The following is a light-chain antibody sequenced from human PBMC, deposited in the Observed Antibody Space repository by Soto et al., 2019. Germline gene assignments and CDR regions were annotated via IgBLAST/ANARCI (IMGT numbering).Light chain of an antibody. V-gene: IGKV1-39*01. CDR3: QQTYSTPLFS. Sequence: DIEMTQSPSSLSASVGDRVTISSRARRNINGFFKWYQQKSGKAPKLLIYGATTLQNRVPSRFGGRGSETDFTLTISSLQPEDFAIYYCQQTYSTPLFSFGGGTKVDIK. CDR2: GAT. CDR1: RNINGF. J-gene: IGKJ4*01.